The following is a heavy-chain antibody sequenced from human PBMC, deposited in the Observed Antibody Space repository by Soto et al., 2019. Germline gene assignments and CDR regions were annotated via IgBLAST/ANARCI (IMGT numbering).Heavy chain of an antibody. CDR1: GGTFSSYA. Sequence: QVQLVQSGAEVKKPGSSVKVSCKASGGTFSSYAISWVRQAPGQGLEWMGGIIAIFGTANYAQKFQGRVTITADKSTSTAYMELSSLRSEDKAVYYCARGGDIVVVPAAMVFNYWGQGTLVTVSS. V-gene: IGHV1-69*06. D-gene: IGHD2-2*01. CDR3: ARGGDIVVVPAAMVFNY. J-gene: IGHJ4*02. CDR2: IIAIFGTA.